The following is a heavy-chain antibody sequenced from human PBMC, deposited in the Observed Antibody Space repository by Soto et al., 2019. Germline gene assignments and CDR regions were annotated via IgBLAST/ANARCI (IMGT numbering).Heavy chain of an antibody. J-gene: IGHJ4*02. Sequence: SATLSLTCTFSGCSISSCRFYWSWIRQHPGKGLEWIGHISDSGSSYYNPSLESRVTISVDTSKNQFSLKLSAVTAADTAVYFCARTTFYDVFTAYYSLFDYWGQGTMVTVSS. V-gene: IGHV4-31*03. CDR3: ARTTFYDVFTAYYSLFDY. CDR2: ISDSGSS. D-gene: IGHD3-9*01. CDR1: GCSISSCRFY.